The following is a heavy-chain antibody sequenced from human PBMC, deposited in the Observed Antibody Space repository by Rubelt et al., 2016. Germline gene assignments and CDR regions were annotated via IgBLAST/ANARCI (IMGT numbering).Heavy chain of an antibody. Sequence: QVQLVQSGAEVKKPGASVKVSCKASGYTFTSYGISWVRQAPGQGLEWMGWINPNSGGTNYAQKFQGRVTMTRDTSISTAYMELSRLRSDDTAVYYCARDRRSTWNWFDPWGQGTLVTVSS. J-gene: IGHJ5*02. V-gene: IGHV1-2*02. CDR2: INPNSGGT. CDR3: ARDRRSTWNWFDP. CDR1: GYTFTSYG. D-gene: IGHD2-15*01.